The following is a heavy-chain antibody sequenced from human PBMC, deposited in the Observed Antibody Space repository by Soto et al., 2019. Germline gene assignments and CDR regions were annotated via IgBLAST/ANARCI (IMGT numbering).Heavy chain of an antibody. V-gene: IGHV4-4*02. D-gene: IGHD3-16*02. CDR3: ARGDYDYVWGSYRYYYGMDV. CDR1: GGSISSSNW. CDR2: IYHSGST. J-gene: IGHJ6*02. Sequence: PSETLSLTCAVSGGSISSSNWWSWVRQPPGKGLEWIGEIYHSGSTNYNPSLKSRVTISVDKSKNQFSLKLSSVTAADTAVYYCARGDYDYVWGSYRYYYGMDVWGQGTTVTVSS.